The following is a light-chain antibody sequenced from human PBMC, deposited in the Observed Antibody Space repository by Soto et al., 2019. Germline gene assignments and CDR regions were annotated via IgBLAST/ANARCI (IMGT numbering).Light chain of an antibody. CDR3: CSYAGSTTLYV. Sequence: QSVLTQPASVSGSPGQSITISCTGTSSDVGSYSLVSWYQQHPGKAPKLMIYEVSKRPSGVSNRFSASKSGNTASLTISGLQAEDEADYFCCSYAGSTTLYVFGSGTKPTVL. CDR2: EVS. CDR1: SSDVGSYSL. J-gene: IGLJ1*01. V-gene: IGLV2-23*02.